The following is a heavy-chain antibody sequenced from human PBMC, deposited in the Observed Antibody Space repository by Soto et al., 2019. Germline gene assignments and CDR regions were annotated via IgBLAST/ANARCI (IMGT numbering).Heavy chain of an antibody. CDR1: GYTFTSYG. Sequence: QVQLVQSGAEVKKPGASVKVSCKASGYTFTSYGISWVRQAPGQGLEWMGWISANNGNTNYAQKLQGRVTMTTDTSTSTAYMXLXXLXSDDTAVYYXXXXRGSYALDYWGQGTLVTVSS. CDR3: XXXRGSYALDY. V-gene: IGHV1-18*01. D-gene: IGHD1-26*01. J-gene: IGHJ4*02. CDR2: ISANNGNT.